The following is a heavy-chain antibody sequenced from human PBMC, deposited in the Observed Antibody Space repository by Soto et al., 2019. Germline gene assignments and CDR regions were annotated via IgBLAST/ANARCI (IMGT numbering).Heavy chain of an antibody. CDR3: GLGYCSSTSCYPGFGSNY. CDR2: IIPIFGTA. Sequence: QVQLVQSGAEVKKPGSSVKVSCKASGGTFSSYAISWVRQAPGQGLEWMGGIIPIFGTANYAKKFQGRVTITADESTSTAYVEVSSLRSEDTAVYYCGLGYCSSTSCYPGFGSNYWSQGTLVTVSS. CDR1: GGTFSSYA. V-gene: IGHV1-69*01. J-gene: IGHJ4*02. D-gene: IGHD2-2*01.